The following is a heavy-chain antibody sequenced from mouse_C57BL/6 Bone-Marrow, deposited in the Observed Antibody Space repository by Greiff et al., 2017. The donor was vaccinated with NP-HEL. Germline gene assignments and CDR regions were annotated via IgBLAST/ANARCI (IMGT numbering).Heavy chain of an antibody. J-gene: IGHJ2*01. Sequence: VKLQQSGPELVKPGASVKISCKASGSAFSSSWMNWVKQRPGKGLEWIGRIYPGDGDTNYNGKFKGKATLTADKSSSTAYMQLSSLTSEDSAVYFCARGSSGYGYWGQGTTLTVSS. CDR2: IYPGDGDT. CDR1: GSAFSSSW. V-gene: IGHV1-82*01. CDR3: ARGSSGYGY. D-gene: IGHD3-2*02.